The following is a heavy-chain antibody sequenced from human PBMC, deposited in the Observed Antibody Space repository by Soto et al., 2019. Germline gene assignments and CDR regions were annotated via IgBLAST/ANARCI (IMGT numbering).Heavy chain of an antibody. V-gene: IGHV3-49*03. D-gene: IGHD4-17*01. CDR1: GFTFGDYG. CDR2: IRTKDYGEAT. J-gene: IGHJ4*02. CDR3: SRSTTVTRKSDY. Sequence: PGGSLRFSCKTFGFTFGDYGMSWFRQAPGKGLEWVGFIRTKDYGEATEYAASVKGRFTISRDDSDRIVYLQMNSLTNGDTAIYYCSRSTTVTRKSDYWGQGALVTVSS.